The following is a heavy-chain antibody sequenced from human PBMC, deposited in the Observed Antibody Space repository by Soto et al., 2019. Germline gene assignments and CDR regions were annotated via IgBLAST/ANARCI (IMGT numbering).Heavy chain of an antibody. V-gene: IGHV3-9*01. D-gene: IGHD3-22*01. CDR3: AKDKTYYYDSSGSGPFDY. CDR1: GFTFDDYA. J-gene: IGHJ4*02. Sequence: PGGSLRLSCAASGFTFDDYAMHWVRQAPGKGLEWVSGISWNSGSIGYADSVKGRFAISRDNAKNSLYLQMNSLRAEDTALYYFAKDKTYYYDSSGSGPFDYWGQGTLVTVSS. CDR2: ISWNSGSI.